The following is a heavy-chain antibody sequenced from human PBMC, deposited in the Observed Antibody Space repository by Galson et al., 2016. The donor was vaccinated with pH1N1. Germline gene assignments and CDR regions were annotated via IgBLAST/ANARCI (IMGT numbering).Heavy chain of an antibody. D-gene: IGHD3-10*01. CDR3: SRDLPYYYESGKDRGLVDV. CDR1: GFTFGDYS. J-gene: IGHJ6*04. CDR2: IRSNAFGGTT. Sequence: SLRLSCAASGFTFGDYSLNWVHQAPGKGPEWVGFIRSNAFGGTTEYAASVKGRFTVSRDDSKNIAYLQLNSLKTEDTAVYYCSRDLPYYYESGKDRGLVDVWGKGTTVIVSS. V-gene: IGHV3-49*04.